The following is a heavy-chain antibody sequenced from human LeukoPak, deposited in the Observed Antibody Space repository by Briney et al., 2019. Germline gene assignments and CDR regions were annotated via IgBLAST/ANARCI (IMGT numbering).Heavy chain of an antibody. V-gene: IGHV1-3*01. CDR2: INAGNGNT. CDR1: GYTFTSYA. J-gene: IGHJ4*02. D-gene: IGHD5-12*01. Sequence: ASVTVSCTASGYTFTSYAMHWVRQAPGQRLEWMGWINAGNGNTKYSQKFQGRVTITRDTSASTAYMELSSLTSEDTAVYYCAIVATIRGVYWGQGTLVTVSS. CDR3: AIVATIRGVY.